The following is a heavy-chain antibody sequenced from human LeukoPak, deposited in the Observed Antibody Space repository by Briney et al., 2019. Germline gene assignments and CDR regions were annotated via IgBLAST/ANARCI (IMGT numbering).Heavy chain of an antibody. CDR1: GYSFTSYW. Sequence: GESLKISCKGSGYSFTSYWIGWVRQMPGKGLEWMGIIYPGESDTRYSPSFQGQVTISADKSISPAYLQWSSLKASDTAMYYCATTIQLWFYAFDIWGQGTMVTVSS. J-gene: IGHJ3*02. CDR3: ATTIQLWFYAFDI. D-gene: IGHD5-18*01. V-gene: IGHV5-51*01. CDR2: IYPGESDT.